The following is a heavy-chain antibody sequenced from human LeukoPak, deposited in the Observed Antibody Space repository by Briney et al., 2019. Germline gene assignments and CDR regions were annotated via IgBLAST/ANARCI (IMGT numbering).Heavy chain of an antibody. V-gene: IGHV3-49*03. CDR3: SRDGWQQLVFDY. CDR1: GFTFGDYA. D-gene: IGHD6-13*01. J-gene: IGHJ4*02. Sequence: GGSLRLSCTASGFTFGDYAMGWFRQAPGKGLEWVGFIRSKAYGGTTEYDASVKGRFIISRDDSKTIAYLQMNSLKTEDTAVYFCSRDGWQQLVFDYWGQGTLVTVSS. CDR2: IRSKAYGGTT.